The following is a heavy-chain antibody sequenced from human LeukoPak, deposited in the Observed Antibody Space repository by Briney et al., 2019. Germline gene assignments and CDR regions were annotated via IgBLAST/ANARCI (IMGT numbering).Heavy chain of an antibody. V-gene: IGHV3-23*01. CDR3: AQDYSGYDLSAGY. CDR1: GLTFSSHA. J-gene: IGHJ4*02. Sequence: GGSLRLACAASGLTFSSHAMSWVRQAPGKGLEWVSVISGSGRSTYYADSVKGRFTISRDNSKYTLYLQMNSLRAEDTGLYYCAQDYSGYDLSAGYWGQGTLVTVSS. D-gene: IGHD5-12*01. CDR2: ISGSGRST.